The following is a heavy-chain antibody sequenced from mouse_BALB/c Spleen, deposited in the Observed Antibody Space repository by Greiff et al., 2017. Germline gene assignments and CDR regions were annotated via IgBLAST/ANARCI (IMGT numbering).Heavy chain of an antibody. J-gene: IGHJ3*01. Sequence: EVKLQESGPGLVKPSQSLSLTCTVTGYSITSDYAWNWIRQFPGNKLEWMGYISYSGSTSYNPSLKSRISITRDTSKNQFFLQLNSVTTEDTATYYCAALRRGAWFAYWGQGTLVTVSA. CDR2: ISYSGST. D-gene: IGHD2-12*01. CDR1: GYSITSDYA. CDR3: AALRRGAWFAY. V-gene: IGHV3-2*02.